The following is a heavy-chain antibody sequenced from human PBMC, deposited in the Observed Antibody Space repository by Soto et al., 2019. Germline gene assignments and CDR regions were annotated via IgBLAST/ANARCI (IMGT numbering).Heavy chain of an antibody. V-gene: IGHV1-2*02. CDR2: INPNSGGT. CDR3: ARGALDYDFWSGYPPQYYFDY. CDR1: GYTFTGYY. D-gene: IGHD3-3*01. J-gene: IGHJ4*02. Sequence: QVQLVQSGAAVKKPGASVKVSCKASGYTFTGYYMHWVRQAPGQGLEWMGWINPNSGGTNYAQKYQGRVTMTRDTSINTAYRELSSLRSDDTAVYYCARGALDYDFWSGYPPQYYFDYWGQGTLVAVSA.